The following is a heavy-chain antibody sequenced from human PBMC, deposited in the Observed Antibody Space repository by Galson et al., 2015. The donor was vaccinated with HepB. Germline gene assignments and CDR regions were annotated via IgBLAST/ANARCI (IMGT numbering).Heavy chain of an antibody. CDR3: AKDLAAALDQ. V-gene: IGHV3-30*18. D-gene: IGHD6-13*01. CDR1: GFTFRSFG. J-gene: IGHJ4*02. CDR2: ISYDGSKK. Sequence: SLRLSCAAAGFTFRSFGMHWVRQAPGKGLEWLAIISYDGSKKYYADSVKGRFAVSRDNFNNTLYLEISSLRTEDTAVYYCAKDLAAALDQWGQGTLVSVSS.